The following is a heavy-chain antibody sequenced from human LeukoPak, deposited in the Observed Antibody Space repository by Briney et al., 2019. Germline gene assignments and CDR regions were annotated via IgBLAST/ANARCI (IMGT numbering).Heavy chain of an antibody. Sequence: GGSLRLSCAASGFTFDDYAMHWVRQAPGKGLEWVSLISGDGGSTYYADSVKGRFTIPRDNSKNSLYLQMNSLRTEDTALYYCAKVVSVEYSSPAFYYYYGMDVWGQGTTVTVSS. D-gene: IGHD5-18*01. CDR3: AKVVSVEYSSPAFYYYYGMDV. J-gene: IGHJ6*02. V-gene: IGHV3-43*02. CDR1: GFTFDDYA. CDR2: ISGDGGST.